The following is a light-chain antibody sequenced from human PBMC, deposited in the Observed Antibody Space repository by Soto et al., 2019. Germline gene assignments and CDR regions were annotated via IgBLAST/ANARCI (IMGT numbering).Light chain of an antibody. CDR2: SND. J-gene: IGLJ2*01. CDR1: SSNIGTNY. CDR3: QSFDSSLSGSVV. V-gene: IGLV1-47*01. Sequence: QSVLTQSPSASGTPGQRVIISCSGTSSNIGTNYVYWYQQLPGTAPKVLIYSNDKRPSGVPNRFSGSKSGTSASLAISGLRSEDEADYYCQSFDSSLSGSVVFGGGTQLTVL.